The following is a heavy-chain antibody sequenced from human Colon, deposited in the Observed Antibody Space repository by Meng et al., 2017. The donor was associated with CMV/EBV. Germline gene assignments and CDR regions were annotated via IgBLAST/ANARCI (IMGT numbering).Heavy chain of an antibody. V-gene: IGHV5-51*01. CDR1: GYMLTNYW. D-gene: IGHD1-14*01. CDR2: TYPTDSRI. J-gene: IGHJ3*01. Sequence: GGSLRLSCQASGYMLTNYWIVWVRQMPGKGLEWMGITYPTDSRIIYSPSFRGQVTMSVGESINTAYLQWSSLKASDTAIYYCATSSAFSPGGAYDVWGRGTVVTVSS. CDR3: ATSSAFSPGGAYDV.